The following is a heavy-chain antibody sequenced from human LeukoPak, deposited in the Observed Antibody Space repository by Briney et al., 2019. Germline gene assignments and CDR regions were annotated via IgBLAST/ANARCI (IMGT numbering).Heavy chain of an antibody. D-gene: IGHD1-14*01. Sequence: GSLRLSCAASGFTFSNAWMSWVRQAPGKGLEWVGRIKSKTDGGTTDYAAPVKGRFTISRDDSKNTLYLQMNSLKTEDTAVYYCTTGTGQALYYYYMDVWGKGTTVTVSS. CDR3: TTGTGQALYYYYMDV. V-gene: IGHV3-15*01. CDR1: GFTFSNAW. J-gene: IGHJ6*03. CDR2: IKSKTDGGTT.